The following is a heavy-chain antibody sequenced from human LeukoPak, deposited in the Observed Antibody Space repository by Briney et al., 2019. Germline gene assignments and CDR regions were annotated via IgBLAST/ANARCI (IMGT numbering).Heavy chain of an antibody. CDR1: GFTFSSYS. V-gene: IGHV3-21*05. Sequence: GGSLRLSCAASGFTFSSYSMNWVRQAPGKGLEWVSYISSASGSIYYADSVKGRFTISRDDAKNSLYLQMNSLRAEDTAVYYCARRGGPDAFDIWGQGTMVTVSS. CDR2: ISSASGSI. J-gene: IGHJ3*02. D-gene: IGHD3-10*01. CDR3: ARRGGPDAFDI.